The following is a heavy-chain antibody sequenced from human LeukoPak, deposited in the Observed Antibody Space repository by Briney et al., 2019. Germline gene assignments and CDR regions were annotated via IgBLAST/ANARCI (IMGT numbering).Heavy chain of an antibody. CDR3: ARDQYYYDSSGYDAFDI. J-gene: IGHJ3*02. CDR1: GFTFSSYS. Sequence: GGSLRLSCAASGFTFSSYSMNWVRQAPGKGLEWVSSISSSSSYIYYADSVKGRFTISRDNAKNSLYLQMNSLRAEDTAVYYCARDQYYYDSSGYDAFDIWGQGTMVTVSS. V-gene: IGHV3-21*04. CDR2: ISSSSSYI. D-gene: IGHD3-22*01.